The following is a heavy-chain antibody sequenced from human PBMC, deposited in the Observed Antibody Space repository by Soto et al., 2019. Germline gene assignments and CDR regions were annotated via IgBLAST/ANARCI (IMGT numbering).Heavy chain of an antibody. Sequence: ATLSLTCTVSGDSVSSDTYYWSWIRQPPGKGLEWIGYIYYTGRTNYNPSLKSRVTISVDTSKNQFSLKLSSVTAADTAVYYCARTVGPGLTGYFDYWGQGTLVTVS. CDR2: IYYTGRT. CDR1: GDSVSSDTYY. D-gene: IGHD1-1*01. J-gene: IGHJ4*02. CDR3: ARTVGPGLTGYFDY. V-gene: IGHV4-61*01.